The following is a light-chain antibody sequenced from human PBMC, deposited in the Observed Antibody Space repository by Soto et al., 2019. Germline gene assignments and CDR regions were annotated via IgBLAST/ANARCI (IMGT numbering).Light chain of an antibody. CDR1: QSISSW. V-gene: IGKV1-5*03. CDR3: QQSYSTPWT. Sequence: DIQMTQSPSTLSASEGDRVTITCRASQSISSWLAWYQQTPGKAPKLLINKASSLESGVPSRFSGRGSGTGFTLTISSLQPEDFATYYCQQSYSTPWTFGRGTKVDIK. CDR2: KAS. J-gene: IGKJ1*01.